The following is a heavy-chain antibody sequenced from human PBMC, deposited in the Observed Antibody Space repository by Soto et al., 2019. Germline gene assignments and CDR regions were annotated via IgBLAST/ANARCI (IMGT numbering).Heavy chain of an antibody. J-gene: IGHJ4*02. Sequence: SETLSLTCTVSGGSISSGDYYWSWIRQPPGKGLEWIGYIYYSGSTYYNPSLKSRVTISVDTSKNQFSLKLSSVTAADTAVYYCASGTDYFYYFDYWGQGTLVTVSS. D-gene: IGHD4-17*01. CDR1: GGSISSGDYY. V-gene: IGHV4-30-4*01. CDR2: IYYSGST. CDR3: ASGTDYFYYFDY.